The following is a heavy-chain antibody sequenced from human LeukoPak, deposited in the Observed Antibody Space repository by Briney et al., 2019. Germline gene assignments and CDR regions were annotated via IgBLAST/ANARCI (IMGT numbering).Heavy chain of an antibody. CDR1: GFTFSSYS. Sequence: KPGGSLRLSCAASGFTFSSYSMNWVRQAPGKGLEWVSSISSSSSYIYYADSVKGRFTIPRDNAKNSLYLQMNSLRAEDTAVYYCARGSVVPAAICTNGVCSPFDLWGRGTLVTVSS. J-gene: IGHJ2*01. CDR2: ISSSSSYI. D-gene: IGHD2-8*01. V-gene: IGHV3-21*01. CDR3: ARGSVVPAAICTNGVCSPFDL.